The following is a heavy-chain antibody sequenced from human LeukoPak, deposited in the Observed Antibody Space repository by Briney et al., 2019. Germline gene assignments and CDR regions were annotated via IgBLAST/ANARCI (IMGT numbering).Heavy chain of an antibody. CDR2: INPNSGGT. CDR3: ARDLDSYYDYVWGSYRTPYYYYYMDV. D-gene: IGHD3-16*02. J-gene: IGHJ6*03. V-gene: IGHV1-2*06. CDR1: GYTFTGYY. Sequence: GASVKVSCKASGYTFTGYYIHWVRQAPGQGLEWMGRINPNSGGTNYAQKFQGRVTMTRDTSISTAYMELSRLRSDDTAVYYCARDLDSYYDYVWGSYRTPYYYYYMDVWGKGTTVTVSS.